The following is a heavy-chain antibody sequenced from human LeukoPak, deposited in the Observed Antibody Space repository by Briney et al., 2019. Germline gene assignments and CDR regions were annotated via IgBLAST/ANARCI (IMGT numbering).Heavy chain of an antibody. V-gene: IGHV3-33*01. CDR3: ARGGGGATTFICDY. CDR1: GFTFSSYG. Sequence: GRSLRLSCAASGFTFSSYGMHWVRQAPGKGLEWVAVIWYDGSNKYYADSVKGRFTISRDNSKNTLYLQMNSLRAEDTAVYYCARGGGGATTFICDYWGQGTLVTVSS. D-gene: IGHD1-26*01. J-gene: IGHJ4*02. CDR2: IWYDGSNK.